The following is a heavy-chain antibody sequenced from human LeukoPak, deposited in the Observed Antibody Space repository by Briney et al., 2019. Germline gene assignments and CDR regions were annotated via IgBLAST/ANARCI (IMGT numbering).Heavy chain of an antibody. V-gene: IGHV3-74*01. CDR2: INSDGSST. J-gene: IGHJ4*02. CDR1: GFTFSSYW. CDR3: ARIEAGYCSSTSCPYYFDY. D-gene: IGHD2-2*01. Sequence: EGSLRLSCAASGFTFSSYWMHWVRQAPGKGLVWVSRINSDGSSTSYADSVKGRFTISRDNAKNTLYLQMNSLRAEDTAVYYCARIEAGYCSSTSCPYYFDYWGQGTLVTVSS.